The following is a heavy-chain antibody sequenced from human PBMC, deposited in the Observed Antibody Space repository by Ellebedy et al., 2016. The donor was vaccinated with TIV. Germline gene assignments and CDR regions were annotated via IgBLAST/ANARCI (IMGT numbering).Heavy chain of an antibody. D-gene: IGHD2-2*01. CDR1: GGSISSGGYY. Sequence: SETLSLTXTVSGGSISSGGYYWSWIRQHPGKGLEWIGYIYYSGSTYYNPSLKSRVTISVDTSKNQFSLKLSSVTAADTAVYYCARDIVVVPAAISHAFDIWGQGTMVTVSS. V-gene: IGHV4-31*03. CDR3: ARDIVVVPAAISHAFDI. CDR2: IYYSGST. J-gene: IGHJ3*02.